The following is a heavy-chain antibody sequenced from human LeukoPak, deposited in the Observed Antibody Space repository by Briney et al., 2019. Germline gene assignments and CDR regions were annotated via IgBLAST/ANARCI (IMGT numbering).Heavy chain of an antibody. J-gene: IGHJ4*02. V-gene: IGHV4-4*02. CDR3: ARGPVIHYYGSGSYYNGRNPRGFDY. CDR2: IYHSGST. D-gene: IGHD3-10*01. CDR1: GGSISSSNW. Sequence: SETLSLTCAVSGGSISSSNWWSWVRQPPGKGLEWIGEIYHSGSTNYNPSLKSRVTISVDKSKNQFSLKLSSVTAADTAVYYCARGPVIHYYGSGSYYNGRNPRGFDYWGQGTLVTVSS.